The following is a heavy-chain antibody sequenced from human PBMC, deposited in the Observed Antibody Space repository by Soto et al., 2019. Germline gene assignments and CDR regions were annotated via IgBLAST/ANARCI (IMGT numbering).Heavy chain of an antibody. CDR2: INHSGST. CDR3: ARARYSSSWRYYYYYGMDV. J-gene: IGHJ6*02. D-gene: IGHD6-13*01. V-gene: IGHV4-34*01. CDR1: GGSFSGYY. Sequence: PSETLSLTCAVYGGSFSGYYWSWIRQPPGKGLEWIGEINHSGSTNYNPSLKSRVTISVDTSKNQFSLKLSSVTAADTAVYYCARARYSSSWRYYYYYGMDVWGQGTTVTVSS.